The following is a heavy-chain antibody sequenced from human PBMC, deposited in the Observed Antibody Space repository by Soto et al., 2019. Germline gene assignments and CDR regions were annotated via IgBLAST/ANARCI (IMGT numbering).Heavy chain of an antibody. Sequence: GASVKVSCKASGYTFTSYAMHWVRQAPGQRLEWMGWINAGNGNTKYSQKFQGRVTISRDNSKNTLSLQMTALRVEDSSVYYCTKSSGGSSSVGMDYWGPGTLVTVSS. D-gene: IGHD6-6*01. J-gene: IGHJ4*02. CDR1: GYTFTSYA. CDR3: TKSSGGSSSVGMDY. V-gene: IGHV1-3*01. CDR2: INAGNGNT.